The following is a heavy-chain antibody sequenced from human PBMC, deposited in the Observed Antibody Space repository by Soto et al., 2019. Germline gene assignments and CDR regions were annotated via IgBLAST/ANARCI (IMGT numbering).Heavy chain of an antibody. CDR3: ARKVPGSTSRPDYWYFDL. CDR2: ISGGGDAP. V-gene: IGHV3-23*01. J-gene: IGHJ2*01. Sequence: EVQLLESGGGLVQPGGSLRLSCAGSGFTFINYAMNWVRQAPGKGLEWVSTISGGGDAPFCADSVRGRFTISRDNSKNTVTLQMNNLGVADTAVYFCARKVPGSTSRPDYWYFDLWGRGTLVTVSS. D-gene: IGHD3-10*01. CDR1: GFTFINYA.